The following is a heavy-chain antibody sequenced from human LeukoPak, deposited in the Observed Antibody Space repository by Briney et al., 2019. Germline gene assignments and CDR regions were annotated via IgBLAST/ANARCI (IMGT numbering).Heavy chain of an antibody. Sequence: PGGSLRLSCAASGFTFSSYGMHWVRQAPGKGLEWVAVIWYDGSNKYYADSVKGRFTISRDNSKNTLYLQMNSLRAEDTAVYYCARDPSRDYYYGSGSPVEDYWGQGTLVTVS. CDR3: ARDPSRDYYYGSGSPVEDY. J-gene: IGHJ4*02. CDR2: IWYDGSNK. CDR1: GFTFSSYG. V-gene: IGHV3-33*01. D-gene: IGHD3-10*01.